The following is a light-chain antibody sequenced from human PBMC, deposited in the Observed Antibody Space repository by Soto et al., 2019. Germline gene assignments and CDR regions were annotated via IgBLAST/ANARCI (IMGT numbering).Light chain of an antibody. V-gene: IGKV1-5*03. CDR2: KAS. Sequence: DIQMTHPPSTLSASVGDRVIITCRASQIITTWLAWYQQKPGKAPKLLIYKASTLESGVPSRFSGSGSGTEFTLTISSLQPDDFATYYCQQYDGNWWTFGQGTKVEIK. CDR3: QQYDGNWWT. J-gene: IGKJ1*01. CDR1: QIITTW.